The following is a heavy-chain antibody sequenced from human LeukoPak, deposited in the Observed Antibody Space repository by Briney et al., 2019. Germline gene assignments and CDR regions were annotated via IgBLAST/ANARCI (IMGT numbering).Heavy chain of an antibody. J-gene: IGHJ6*02. CDR3: ARDPFSEGGYSRRHYYGMNV. Sequence: PGGSLRLSCAASGFTFSSYAMHWVRQAPGKGLEWVAVISYDGSNKYYADSVKGRFTISRDNSKNTLYLQMNSLRAEDTAVYYCARDPFSEGGYSRRHYYGMNVWGQGTTVTVSS. CDR2: ISYDGSNK. CDR1: GFTFSSYA. D-gene: IGHD3-22*01. V-gene: IGHV3-30*04.